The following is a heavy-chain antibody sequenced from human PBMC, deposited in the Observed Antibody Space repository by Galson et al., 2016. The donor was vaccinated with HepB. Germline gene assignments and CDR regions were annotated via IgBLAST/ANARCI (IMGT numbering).Heavy chain of an antibody. V-gene: IGHV3-15*07. J-gene: IGHJ3*02. Sequence: SLRLSCAASGLSLSNVWMNWVRQAPGKGLEWVGRIKRKTEGGTTEIAAPVKGRFTISRDDSKNTLYLQMNSVKTEDTAVYYCTAGIYDSGGIDMWGQGTTVTVSS. D-gene: IGHD3-22*01. CDR2: IKRKTEGGTT. CDR1: GLSLSNVW. CDR3: TAGIYDSGGIDM.